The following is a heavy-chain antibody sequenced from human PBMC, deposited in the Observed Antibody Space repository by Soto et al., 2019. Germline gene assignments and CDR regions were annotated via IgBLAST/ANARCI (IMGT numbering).Heavy chain of an antibody. CDR2: IYCSGST. CDR3: ARTKYGSSSGYYYYGMDV. Sequence: SETLSLTCTVSGGSISSGGYYWSWIRQHPGKGLEWIGYIYCSGSTYYNPSLKSRVTISVDTSKNQFSLKLSSVTAADTAVYYCARTKYGSSSGYYYYGMDVWGQGTTVTVSS. D-gene: IGHD6-6*01. CDR1: GGSISSGGYY. J-gene: IGHJ6*02. V-gene: IGHV4-31*03.